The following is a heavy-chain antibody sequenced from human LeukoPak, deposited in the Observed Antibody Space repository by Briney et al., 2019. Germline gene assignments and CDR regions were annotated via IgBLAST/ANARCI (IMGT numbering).Heavy chain of an antibody. CDR2: INPNSGGT. J-gene: IGHJ4*02. V-gene: IGHV1-2*02. CDR1: GYTFTGYY. D-gene: IGHD6-13*01. CDR3: ARGPLRAMAAAGTSDY. Sequence: GASVKVSCKASGYTFTGYYVHWVRQAPGQGLEWMGWINPNSGGTNYAQKFQGRVTMTRDTSINTAYMELSRLKSDDTAIYYCARGPLRAMAAAGTSDYWGQGTLVTVSS.